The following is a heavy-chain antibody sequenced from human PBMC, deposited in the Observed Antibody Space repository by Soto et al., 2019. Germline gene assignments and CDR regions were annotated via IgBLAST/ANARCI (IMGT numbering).Heavy chain of an antibody. CDR3: ARVVVVAANCFDP. Sequence: QVQLVQSGAEVKKPGASVKVSCKASGYTFTSYGLSWVRQAPGQGLEWMGWISAFNGNTNYAQKFQGRVTVTTDTSTRSAYMELRSLGSDDTAVYYCARVVVVAANCFDPWGQGTLVTVSS. V-gene: IGHV1-18*01. CDR2: ISAFNGNT. CDR1: GYTFTSYG. D-gene: IGHD2-15*01. J-gene: IGHJ5*02.